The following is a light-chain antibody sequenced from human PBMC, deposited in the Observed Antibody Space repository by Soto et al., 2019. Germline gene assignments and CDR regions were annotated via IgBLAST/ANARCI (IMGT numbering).Light chain of an antibody. V-gene: IGLV2-23*01. CDR3: CSYAGSSTPYV. CDR1: SSDGGSYNL. CDR2: EGS. J-gene: IGLJ1*01. Sequence: QSALTQPASVSGAPGQSSTITCTGTSSDGGSYNLVTWYQQHPGKAPKLMIYEGSKRPSGVCNRFSGSKSGNTASLTISGLQAEDEADYYCCSYAGSSTPYVFGTGTKVTVL.